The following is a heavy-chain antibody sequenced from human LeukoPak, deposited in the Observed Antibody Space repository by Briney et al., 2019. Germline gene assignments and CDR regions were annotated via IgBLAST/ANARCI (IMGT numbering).Heavy chain of an antibody. CDR1: GYSFTNYW. D-gene: IGHD2-15*01. CDR2: IYPGDFDT. Sequence: GESLKISCQVFGYSFTNYWIAWVRQMPGKALEWMGIIYPGDFDTRYSPSSQGQVTISADRSISTAYLQWSSLKASDTAMYYCARTSGGGAYTWFDPWGQGTPVTVSS. CDR3: ARTSGGGAYTWFDP. V-gene: IGHV5-51*01. J-gene: IGHJ5*02.